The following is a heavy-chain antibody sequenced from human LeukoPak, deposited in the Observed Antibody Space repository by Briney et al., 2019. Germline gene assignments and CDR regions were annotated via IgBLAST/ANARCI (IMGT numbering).Heavy chain of an antibody. CDR3: ARASSGSLPGNPPDY. Sequence: SVKVSCKASGGTFSSYAISWVRQAPGQGLEWMGRIIPILGIANYAQKFQGRVTITADKSTSTAYMELSSLRSEDTAVYYCARASSGSLPGNPPDYWGQGTLVTVSS. CDR2: IIPILGIA. J-gene: IGHJ4*02. D-gene: IGHD1-26*01. CDR1: GGTFSSYA. V-gene: IGHV1-69*04.